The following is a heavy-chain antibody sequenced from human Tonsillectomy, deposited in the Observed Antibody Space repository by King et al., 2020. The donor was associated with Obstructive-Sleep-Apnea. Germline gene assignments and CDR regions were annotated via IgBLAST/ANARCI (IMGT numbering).Heavy chain of an antibody. CDR1: GGSISSFNW. CDR3: ARQPGYCSSATWYENPNDYYYDGRDV. Sequence: QLQESGPGLVKPSGTLSLTCAVSGGSISSFNWWSWVRQPPGKGLEWIGDIFHTGSSNYNPSLKRRLTISVDKSTNQFSLKLTSVTAADTAVYYCARQPGYCSSATWYENPNDYYYDGRDVWGQGSTVTVSS. J-gene: IGHJ6*02. V-gene: IGHV4-4*02. CDR2: IFHTGSS. D-gene: IGHD2-2*03.